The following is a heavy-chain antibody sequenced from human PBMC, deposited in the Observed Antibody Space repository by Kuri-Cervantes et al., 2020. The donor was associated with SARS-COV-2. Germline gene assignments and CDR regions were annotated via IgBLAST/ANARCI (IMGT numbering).Heavy chain of an antibody. V-gene: IGHV4-38-2*01. D-gene: IGHD3-22*01. CDR1: GYSISSGYY. CDR2: IYHSGST. CDR3: ARHGETYDSSGYHPFNWFDP. Sequence: SETLSLTCAVSGYSISSGYYWGWIRQPPGKGLEWIGSIYHSGSTYYNPSLKSRVTISVDTSKNQFSLKLSSVTAADTAVYYCARHGETYDSSGYHPFNWFDPWGQGTLVTVSS. J-gene: IGHJ5*02.